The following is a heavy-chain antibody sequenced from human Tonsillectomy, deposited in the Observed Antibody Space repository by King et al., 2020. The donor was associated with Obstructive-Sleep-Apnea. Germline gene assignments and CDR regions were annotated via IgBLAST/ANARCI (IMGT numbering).Heavy chain of an antibody. J-gene: IGHJ4*02. Sequence: QVQLVESGAEVKKPGASVKVSCKTSGYTFTGYYMHWVRQAPGQGLEWMGWINPNSGGTNSAQKFQGRVTMTRDTSISTVYMELSRLGSDDTAVYYCARDEYYYDSSGYDPYYFDYWGQGTLVTVSS. CDR3: ARDEYYYDSSGYDPYYFDY. CDR2: INPNSGGT. CDR1: GYTFTGYY. V-gene: IGHV1-2*02. D-gene: IGHD3-22*01.